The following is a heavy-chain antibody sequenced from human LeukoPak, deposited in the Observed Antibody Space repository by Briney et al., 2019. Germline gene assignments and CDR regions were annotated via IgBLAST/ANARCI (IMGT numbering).Heavy chain of an antibody. D-gene: IGHD6-19*01. CDR2: INHSGST. CDR1: GGSFSGYY. Sequence: SETLSLTCAVYGGSFSGYYWSWIRQPPGKGLEWIGEINHSGSTNYNPSLKSRVTISVDTSKNQFSLKLSSVTAADTAVYYCARGARSGLRFDYWGQGTLVTVFS. V-gene: IGHV4-34*01. CDR3: ARGARSGLRFDY. J-gene: IGHJ4*02.